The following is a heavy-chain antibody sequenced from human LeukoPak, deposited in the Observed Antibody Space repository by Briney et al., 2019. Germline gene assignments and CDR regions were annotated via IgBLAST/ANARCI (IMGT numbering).Heavy chain of an antibody. D-gene: IGHD5-24*01. CDR3: ATRISRDGYNWAYDS. J-gene: IGHJ4*02. CDR1: RFTFSNAW. CDR2: IKSKTDGGTT. V-gene: IGHV3-15*01. Sequence: GGSLRLSCAASRFTFSNAWMYWVRQAPGKGLEWVARIKSKTDGGTTDYAAPVKGRFTVSRDDSKNTLYLEMNSLKTEDTAVYYCATRISRDGYNWAYDSWGLGTLVTVSS.